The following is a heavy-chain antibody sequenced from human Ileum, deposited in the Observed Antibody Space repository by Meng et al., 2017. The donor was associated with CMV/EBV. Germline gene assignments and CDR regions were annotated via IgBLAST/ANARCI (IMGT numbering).Heavy chain of an antibody. V-gene: IGHV4-4*07. J-gene: IGHJ4*02. Sequence: QVSLKHSRPVLGYPSGTLSLTCTVSDGSISSYFCSWIRQSAGKGLEWIGRIHTSGTTNYNPSLKSRVTLSLDTSKDQFSLKLTSVTAADTAVYYCAREKSSCTSSTCYGVDSWGQGTLVTVSS. CDR2: IHTSGTT. CDR3: AREKSSCTSSTCYGVDS. CDR1: DGSISSYF. D-gene: IGHD2-2*01.